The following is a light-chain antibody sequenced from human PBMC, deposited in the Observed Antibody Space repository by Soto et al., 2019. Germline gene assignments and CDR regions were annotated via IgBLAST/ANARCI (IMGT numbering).Light chain of an antibody. CDR1: QSVGSN. Sequence: EVVMTQSPASLSVSPGERAALSCRASQSVGSNLSCYQQKPVQAPRLLIYDASTRATVSPARFSGSGSGTEFNLTISSLQSEDFGVYYCQQYNNWPQTFGQGTKVDIK. V-gene: IGKV3-15*01. CDR3: QQYNNWPQT. CDR2: DAS. J-gene: IGKJ1*01.